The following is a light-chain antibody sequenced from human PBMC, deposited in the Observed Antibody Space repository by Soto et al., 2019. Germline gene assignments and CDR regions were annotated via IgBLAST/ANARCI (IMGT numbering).Light chain of an antibody. J-gene: IGKJ3*01. CDR2: DGS. V-gene: IGKV1-33*01. CDR1: QDIGKV. CDR3: QQYDNAVFT. Sequence: DVQMTQTPSSLSASVGDRITITCQASQDIGKVLNWYQQTPGKAPKILIYDGSNLETGVPGRFSVGGSGTHFTFTISSLQPEDIGTYYYQQYDNAVFTLGPGTKVDLK.